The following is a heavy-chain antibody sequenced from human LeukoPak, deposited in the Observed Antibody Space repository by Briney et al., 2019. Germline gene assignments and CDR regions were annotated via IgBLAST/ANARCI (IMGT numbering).Heavy chain of an antibody. J-gene: IGHJ6*03. V-gene: IGHV4-39*01. CDR3: ARQGVWGIFYGPGYYSYYMDV. Sequence: SETLSLTCTVSGGSISTSNYYWGWIRQPPGKGLEWIGNIFYSGSTYYSPSLRRRVTISLDTSRNQFSLKLNSVTAADTAVYYCARQGVWGIFYGPGYYSYYMDVGGKGTTVT. CDR1: GGSISTSNYY. D-gene: IGHD3-16*01. CDR2: IFYSGST.